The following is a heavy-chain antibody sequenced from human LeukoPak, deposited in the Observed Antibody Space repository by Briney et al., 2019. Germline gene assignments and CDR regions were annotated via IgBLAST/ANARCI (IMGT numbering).Heavy chain of an antibody. J-gene: IGHJ3*02. CDR1: GGSITNYY. D-gene: IGHD3-10*01. V-gene: IGHV4-4*09. CDR3: ARKGEYSGSGPSWAFDI. Sequence: SETLSLTCSLSGGSITNYYWSWIRQPPGKGLELIALIYSSGNTDYNPSLNSLVTISLGTSTNHFSLRLTSVPASGTAAYYCARKGEYSGSGPSWAFDIWGQGTMVTVSS. CDR2: IYSSGNT.